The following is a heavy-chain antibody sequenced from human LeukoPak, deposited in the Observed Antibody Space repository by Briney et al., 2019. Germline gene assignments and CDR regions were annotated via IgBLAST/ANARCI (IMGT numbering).Heavy chain of an antibody. CDR2: FDPEDGET. CDR3: ATDYSSSSPVGFDP. D-gene: IGHD6-13*01. V-gene: IGHV1-24*01. CDR1: GYTLTELS. Sequence: EASVKVSCKVSGYTLTELSMHWVRQAPGKGLEWMGGFDPEDGETIYAQKFQGRVTMTEDTSTDTAYMELSSLRSEDTAVYYCATDYSSSSPVGFDPWGQGTLVTVSS. J-gene: IGHJ5*02.